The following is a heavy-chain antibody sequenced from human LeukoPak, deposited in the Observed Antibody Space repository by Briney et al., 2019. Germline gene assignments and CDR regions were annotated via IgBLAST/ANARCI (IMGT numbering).Heavy chain of an antibody. CDR3: ARGGYDFVYYYYGMDV. V-gene: IGHV1-18*01. CDR2: ISAYNGNT. J-gene: IGHJ6*02. Sequence: GASVKVSCKASGYTFTSYGISWVRQAPGQGLEWMGWISAYNGNTNYAQKLQGRVTMTRDTSISTAYMELSRLRSDDTAVYYCARGGYDFVYYYYGMDVWGQGTTVTVSS. CDR1: GYTFTSYG. D-gene: IGHD3-3*01.